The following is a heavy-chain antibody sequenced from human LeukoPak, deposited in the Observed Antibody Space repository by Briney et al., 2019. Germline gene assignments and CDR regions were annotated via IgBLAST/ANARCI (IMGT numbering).Heavy chain of an antibody. CDR3: ARDFLWFGELGSSPTDY. Sequence: ASVKVSCKASGYTFTSYGISWVRRAPGQGLEWMGWISAYNGNTNYAQKLQGRVTMTTDTSTSTAYMELRSLRSDDTAVYYCARDFLWFGELGSSPTDYWGQGTLVTVSS. CDR1: GYTFTSYG. J-gene: IGHJ4*02. CDR2: ISAYNGNT. D-gene: IGHD3-10*01. V-gene: IGHV1-18*01.